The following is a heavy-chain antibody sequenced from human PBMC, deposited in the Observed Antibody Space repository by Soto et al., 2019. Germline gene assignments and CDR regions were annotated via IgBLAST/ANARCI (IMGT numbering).Heavy chain of an antibody. CDR2: INACNGNT. Sequence: QVQLVQSGAEEKKPGSSVKVSCKASGYTFTSYAIHWVRRAPGQRLEWMGWINACNGNTTYSQKFQGRVTITRDTSASTATMDLSSLRSEDTAVYYWASRRIQLDPYGMDVWGQGTTVTVSS. J-gene: IGHJ6*01. D-gene: IGHD1-1*01. CDR1: GYTFTSYA. V-gene: IGHV1-3*05. CDR3: ASRRIQLDPYGMDV.